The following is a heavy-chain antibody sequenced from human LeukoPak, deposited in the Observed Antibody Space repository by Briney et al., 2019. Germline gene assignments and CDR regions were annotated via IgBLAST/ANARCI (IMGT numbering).Heavy chain of an antibody. CDR1: GFTFSNAW. Sequence: PGESLRLSCAASGFTFSNAWMSWVRQAPGKGLEWVGRIKSKTDGGTTDYAAPVKGRFTISRDDSKNTLYLQMNSLKTEDTAVYYCTTATWGYYYDSSGYGFDYWGQGTLVTVSS. CDR3: TTATWGYYYDSSGYGFDY. CDR2: IKSKTDGGTT. J-gene: IGHJ4*02. V-gene: IGHV3-15*01. D-gene: IGHD3-22*01.